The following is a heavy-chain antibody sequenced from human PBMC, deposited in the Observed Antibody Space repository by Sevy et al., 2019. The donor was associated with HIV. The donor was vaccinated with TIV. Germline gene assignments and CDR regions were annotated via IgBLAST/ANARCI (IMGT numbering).Heavy chain of an antibody. CDR1: GFTVNDKY. Sequence: GGSLRLSCAISGFTVNDKYIIWVRQAPGKGLEWVSFIFSSGSTYYADSAKGRFTISRDKSKNTVDLQMNSVRAEDTAVYYCVSLFLSYRSGWSYFDYWGQGTLVTVSS. CDR2: IFSSGST. V-gene: IGHV3-66*02. J-gene: IGHJ4*02. CDR3: VSLFLSYRSGWSYFDY. D-gene: IGHD6-19*01.